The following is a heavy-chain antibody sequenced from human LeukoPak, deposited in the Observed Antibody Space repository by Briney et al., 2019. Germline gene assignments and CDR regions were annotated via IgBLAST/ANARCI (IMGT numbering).Heavy chain of an antibody. V-gene: IGHV4-59*01. CDR3: AREGLGIESFDY. J-gene: IGHJ4*02. D-gene: IGHD7-27*01. CDR2: IYYSGST. Sequence: SETLSLTCTVSGGSISSYYWSWIRQPPGKGLEWIGYIYYSGSTNYNPSLKSRVTISVDTSKNQFPLKLSSVNAADTAVYYCAREGLGIESFDYWGQGTLVTVSS. CDR1: GGSISSYY.